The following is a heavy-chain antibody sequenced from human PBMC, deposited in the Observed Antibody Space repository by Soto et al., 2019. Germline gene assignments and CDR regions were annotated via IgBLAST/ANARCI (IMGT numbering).Heavy chain of an antibody. J-gene: IGHJ5*02. CDR2: IYATGTT. CDR3: VRDGTKTLRDWFDP. D-gene: IGHD1-1*01. CDR1: GASISGFY. V-gene: IGHV4-4*07. Sequence: PSETLSLTCTVSGASISGFYWSWIRTSAGKGLEWIGLIYATGTTDYNPSLKSRVMMSADTSKKQFSLKLRSVTAADTAVYYCVRDGTKTLRDWFDPWGQGISVTVSS.